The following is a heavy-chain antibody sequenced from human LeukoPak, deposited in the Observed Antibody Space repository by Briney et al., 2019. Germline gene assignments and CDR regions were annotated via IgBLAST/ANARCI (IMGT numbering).Heavy chain of an antibody. V-gene: IGHV3-23*01. D-gene: IGHD6-13*01. Sequence: PGGSLRLSCAASGFTFSSYGMHWVRQAPGKGLEWVSAISGSGGSTYYADSVKGRFTISRDNSKNTLYLQMNSLRAEDTAVYYCSYSSSWYYLGGYWGQGTLVTVSS. CDR1: GFTFSSYG. J-gene: IGHJ4*02. CDR3: SYSSSWYYLGGY. CDR2: ISGSGGST.